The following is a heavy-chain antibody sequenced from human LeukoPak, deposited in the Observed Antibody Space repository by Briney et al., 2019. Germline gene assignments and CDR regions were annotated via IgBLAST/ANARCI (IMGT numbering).Heavy chain of an antibody. Sequence: PGGSLRLSCAASGFTFSSYSMNWVRQAPGKGLEWVSYISSSSTIYYADSVKGRFTISRDNAKNSLYLQMNCLRAEDTAVYYCARDSQDIVVVLALFDYWGQGTLVTVSS. V-gene: IGHV3-48*01. CDR1: GFTFSSYS. CDR3: ARDSQDIVVVLALFDY. CDR2: ISSSSTI. D-gene: IGHD2-2*01. J-gene: IGHJ4*02.